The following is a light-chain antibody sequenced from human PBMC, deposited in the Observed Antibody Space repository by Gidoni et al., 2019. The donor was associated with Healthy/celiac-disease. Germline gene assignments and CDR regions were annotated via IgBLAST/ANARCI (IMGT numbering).Light chain of an antibody. V-gene: IGKV3-11*01. CDR1: QRVSSY. CDR3: QQRSNWPAT. CDR2: DAS. J-gene: IGKJ4*01. Sequence: EIVLTQSPATLSLSPGERATLSCSASQRVSSYLAWYQQKPGHAPRLLIDDASNRATGIPARFSGSGSGTDFTLTSSSLEPEDFAVYYCQQRSNWPATFGGGTKVEIK.